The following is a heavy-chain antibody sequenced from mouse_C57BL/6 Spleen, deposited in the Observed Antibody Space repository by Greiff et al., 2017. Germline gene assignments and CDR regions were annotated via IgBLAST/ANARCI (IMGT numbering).Heavy chain of an antibody. J-gene: IGHJ2*01. V-gene: IGHV1-64*01. D-gene: IGHD1-1*01. CDR1: GYTFTSYC. CDR3: AREADYNGSSYVDY. CDR2: IHPYSGST. Sequence: QVQLQQSGAELVKPGASVKMSCKASGYTFTSYCMHWVKQKPGQGLEWIGMIHPYSGSTNYNEKFKSKATLTVDKSSSTAYMQLSSLTSEDSAVYYCAREADYNGSSYVDYWGQGTTLTVSS.